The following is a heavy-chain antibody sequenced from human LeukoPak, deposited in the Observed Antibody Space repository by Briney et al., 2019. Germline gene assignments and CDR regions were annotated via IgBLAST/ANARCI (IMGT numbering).Heavy chain of an antibody. CDR2: IYYSGST. CDR1: GGSISSSSYY. Sequence: KTSETLSLTCTVSGGSISSSSYYWGWIRQPPGNGLEWIGSIYYSGSTYYNPSLKSRVTISVDTSKNQFSLKLSSVTAADTAVYYCARDYTVAAAGTGWFDPWGQGTLVTVSS. J-gene: IGHJ5*02. D-gene: IGHD6-13*01. CDR3: ARDYTVAAAGTGWFDP. V-gene: IGHV4-39*07.